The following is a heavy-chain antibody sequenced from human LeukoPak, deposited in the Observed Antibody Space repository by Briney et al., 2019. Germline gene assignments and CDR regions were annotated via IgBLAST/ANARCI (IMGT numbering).Heavy chain of an antibody. CDR2: IYYTGSA. D-gene: IGHD3-3*01. J-gene: IGHJ5*02. CDR3: ARDFLDGYDFWSGYQGPNWFDP. V-gene: IGHV4-31*03. Sequence: TQTLSLTCTVSGASIGSGGFYWTWIRQHAGKGLEWIGYIYYTGSAEYNPSLKSRVTLSVDPSRSHFSLNLTSVTAADTAVYYCARDFLDGYDFWSGYQGPNWFDPWGQGTLVTVSS. CDR1: GASIGSGGFY.